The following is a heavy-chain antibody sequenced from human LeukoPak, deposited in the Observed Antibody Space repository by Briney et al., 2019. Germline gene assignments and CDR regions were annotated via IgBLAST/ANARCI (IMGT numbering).Heavy chain of an antibody. CDR3: ARSYQLLFLLDAFDI. D-gene: IGHD2-2*01. J-gene: IGHJ3*02. CDR2: IYYSGST. V-gene: IGHV4-30-4*01. CDR1: GGSISSGDYY. Sequence: SETLSLTCTVSGGSISSGDYYWSWIRQPPGKGLEWIGYIYYSGSTYYNPSLKSRVTISVDTSKNQFSLKLSSVTAADTAVYYCARSYQLLFLLDAFDIWGQGTMVTVSS.